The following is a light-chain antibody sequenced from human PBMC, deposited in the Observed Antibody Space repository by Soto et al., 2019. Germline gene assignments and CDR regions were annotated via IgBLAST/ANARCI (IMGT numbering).Light chain of an antibody. J-gene: IGKJ1*01. V-gene: IGKV2-24*01. CDR3: VQLTHFPWT. CDR1: ESLVHSDGRTY. CDR2: LIS. Sequence: DVVMTQNPLSSPVTLGQPASISCRSSESLVHSDGRTYLSWLQQRPGQPPRLLLYLISNRFSGVPDRFSGSGAGTDFTLKISRVEAEDVGVYYCVQLTHFPWTFGQGTKVEIK.